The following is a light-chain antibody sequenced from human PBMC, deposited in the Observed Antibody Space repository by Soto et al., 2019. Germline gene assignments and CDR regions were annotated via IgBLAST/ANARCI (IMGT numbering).Light chain of an antibody. CDR1: QSVSATY. CDR3: QHYGTSTRT. J-gene: IGKJ1*01. Sequence: EIVLTQSPGTLSLSPGESATLSCRATQSVSATYLAWYQQKPGQAPRLLIYAASSRATDIPDRFSGSGSGTDFTLAISRLEPEDFAVYLCQHYGTSTRTFGQGTKV. V-gene: IGKV3-20*01. CDR2: AAS.